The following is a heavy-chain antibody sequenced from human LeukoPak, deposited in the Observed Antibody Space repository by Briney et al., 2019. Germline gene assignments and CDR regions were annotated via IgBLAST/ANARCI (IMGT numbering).Heavy chain of an antibody. V-gene: IGHV1-46*01. CDR2: INPSGGST. CDR3: ARDRSYVEMATTNNWFDP. D-gene: IGHD5-24*01. CDR1: GYTFTSYY. Sequence: GASVKVSCKASGYTFTSYYMHWVRQAPGQGLEWMGIINPSGGSTSYAQKFQGRVTMTRDMSTSTVYMELSSLRSEDTAVYYCARDRSYVEMATTNNWFDPWGQGTLVTVSS. J-gene: IGHJ5*02.